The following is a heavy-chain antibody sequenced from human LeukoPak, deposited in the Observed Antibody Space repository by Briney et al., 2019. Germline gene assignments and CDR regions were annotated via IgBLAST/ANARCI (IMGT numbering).Heavy chain of an antibody. CDR1: GFTFSNYA. Sequence: PGGSLRLSCAASGFTFSNYAIHWVRQAPGKGLEWVAVISYDGSNRFYADSVKGRFTISRDNSKNTLYLQMNSLRAEDTAVYYCAKDTYYYDSSGYYPDYWGQGTLVTVSS. V-gene: IGHV3-30*18. CDR3: AKDTYYYDSSGYYPDY. J-gene: IGHJ4*02. CDR2: ISYDGSNR. D-gene: IGHD3-22*01.